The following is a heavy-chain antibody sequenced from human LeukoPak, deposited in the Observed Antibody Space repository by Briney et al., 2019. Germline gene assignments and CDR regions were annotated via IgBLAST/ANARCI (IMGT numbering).Heavy chain of an antibody. CDR1: GFTVSSNY. Sequence: GGSLRLSCAASGFTVSSNYMSWVRQAPGKGLEWVSVIYSGGSTYYADSVKGRFTISRDNSKNTLYLQMNSLRAEDTAVYYCARDDYGDLPFDYWGQGTLVTVSS. CDR3: ARDDYGDLPFDY. CDR2: IYSGGST. V-gene: IGHV3-66*01. D-gene: IGHD4-17*01. J-gene: IGHJ4*02.